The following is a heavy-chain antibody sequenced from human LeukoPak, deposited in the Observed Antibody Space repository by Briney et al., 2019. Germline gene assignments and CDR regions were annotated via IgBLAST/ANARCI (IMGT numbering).Heavy chain of an antibody. CDR1: GFTFSNAW. CDR3: TTRTDTHYYGSRHDY. CDR2: IKSKTDGGTT. Sequence: GGSLRLSCAASGFTFSNAWMSLVRQAPGKGLEWVGRIKSKTDGGTTDYAAPVKGRFTISRDDSINTLYLQMNSLKTEDTAVYYCTTRTDTHYYGSRHDYWGQGTLVTVSS. D-gene: IGHD3-10*01. V-gene: IGHV3-15*01. J-gene: IGHJ4*02.